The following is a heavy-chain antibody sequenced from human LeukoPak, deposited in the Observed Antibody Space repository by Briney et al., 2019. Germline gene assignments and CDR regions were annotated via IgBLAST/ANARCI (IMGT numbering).Heavy chain of an antibody. V-gene: IGHV4-38-2*02. CDR3: ARMYSSSWYAFDY. CDR1: GYSISSGYY. D-gene: IGHD6-13*01. J-gene: IGHJ4*02. Sequence: SETLSLTCTVSGYSISSGYYWGWIRQPPGKGLEWIGSIYHSGSTYYNPSLKSRVTISVDTSKNQFSLKLSSVTAADTAVYYCARMYSSSWYAFDYWGQGTLVTVSS. CDR2: IYHSGST.